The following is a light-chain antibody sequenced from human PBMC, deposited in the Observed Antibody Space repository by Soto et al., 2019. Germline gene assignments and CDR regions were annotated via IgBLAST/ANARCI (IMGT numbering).Light chain of an antibody. V-gene: IGKV2-24*01. CDR1: QSLLHSDGNTY. Sequence: EIVMTQTPLSSPVTLGQPASISCRSSQSLLHSDGNTYLSWLQQRPGQPPRLLIYKISERFSGVPDRLSGSGAGTDFTLTISRVEAEDVGVYYCMQATQSRWTFGQGTKVEIK. CDR2: KIS. J-gene: IGKJ1*01. CDR3: MQATQSRWT.